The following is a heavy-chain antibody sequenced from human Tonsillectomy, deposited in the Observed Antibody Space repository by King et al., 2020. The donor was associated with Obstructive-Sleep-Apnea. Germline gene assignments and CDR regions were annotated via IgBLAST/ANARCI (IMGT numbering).Heavy chain of an antibody. CDR1: GFTFSSYA. V-gene: IGHV3-23*04. J-gene: IGHJ2*01. CDR3: AKFDGSGSYYHYWYFDL. Sequence: VQLVESGGGLVQPGGSLRLSCAASGFTFSSYAMSWVRQAPGKGLEWVSTVSGTGVSTYYADSVKGRFTISRDSPRNTLSLQMNSLRAEDTAVYYCAKFDGSGSYYHYWYFDLWGRGTLVTVSS. CDR2: VSGTGVST. D-gene: IGHD3-10*01.